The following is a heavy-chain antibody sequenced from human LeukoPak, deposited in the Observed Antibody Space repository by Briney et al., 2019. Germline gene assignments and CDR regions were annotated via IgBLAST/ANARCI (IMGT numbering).Heavy chain of an antibody. D-gene: IGHD6-6*01. CDR1: GGSFSGYY. CDR2: INHSGST. V-gene: IGHV4-34*01. CDR3: ARGRFWGSSSSGY. Sequence: SETLSLTCAVYGGSFSGYYWSWIRQPPGKGLEWIGEINHSGSTNYNPSLKSRVTISVDTSKNQFSLKLNSVTAADTAVYYCARGRFWGSSSSGYWGQGTLVTVSS. J-gene: IGHJ4*02.